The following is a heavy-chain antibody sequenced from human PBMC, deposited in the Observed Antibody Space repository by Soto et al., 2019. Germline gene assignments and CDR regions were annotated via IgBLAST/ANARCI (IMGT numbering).Heavy chain of an antibody. CDR3: AGPVGGGTFDY. D-gene: IGHD2-15*01. Sequence: EVQLLESGGTLVQPGGSLRLSCAASGFTFSSYAMSWVRQAPGKGLEWVSAISDSGDNTNYADSVEGRFSISRDNSKNTLYLQMNSLRVEDTAVYYCAGPVGGGTFDYWGQGTLVTVSS. V-gene: IGHV3-23*01. J-gene: IGHJ4*02. CDR2: ISDSGDNT. CDR1: GFTFSSYA.